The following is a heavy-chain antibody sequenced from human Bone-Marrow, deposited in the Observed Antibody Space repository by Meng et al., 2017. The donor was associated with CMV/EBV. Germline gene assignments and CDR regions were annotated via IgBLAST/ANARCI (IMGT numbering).Heavy chain of an antibody. Sequence: ETLSLTCAASGFTFSSYAMSWVRQAPGKGLEWVSAISGSGGSTYYADSVKGRFTISRDNSKNTLYLQMNSLRAEDTALYYCAKDYWGSSWAFADWGQGTRVTGSS. D-gene: IGHD6-13*01. CDR1: GFTFSSYA. CDR3: AKDYWGSSWAFAD. V-gene: IGHV3-23*01. J-gene: IGHJ4*02. CDR2: ISGSGGST.